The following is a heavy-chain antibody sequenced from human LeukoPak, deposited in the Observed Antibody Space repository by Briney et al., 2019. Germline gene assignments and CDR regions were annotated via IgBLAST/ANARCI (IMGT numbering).Heavy chain of an antibody. CDR2: ISGSGGST. J-gene: IGHJ3*02. Sequence: GGSLRLSCAASGFTFSSYAMSWVRQAPGKGLEWVSAISGSGGSTYYADSVKGRFTISRDNSKNTLYLQMNSLRAEDTAVYYCAKGAEEYYYDSSAFDIWGQGTMVTVSS. CDR1: GFTFSSYA. V-gene: IGHV3-23*01. CDR3: AKGAEEYYYDSSAFDI. D-gene: IGHD3-22*01.